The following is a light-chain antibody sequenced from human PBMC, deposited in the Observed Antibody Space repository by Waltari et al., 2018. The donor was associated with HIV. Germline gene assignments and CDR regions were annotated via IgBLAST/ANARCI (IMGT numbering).Light chain of an antibody. CDR1: ALPNQY. CDR2: KDS. V-gene: IGLV3-25*03. Sequence: SYELTQPPSLSVPPGRPASITCSGDALPNQYAYWYQQKAGQAPVLIIYKDSERPSGIPERFSGSSSGTTVTLTISGVQAEDEADYYCQSTDSSGTYVVFGGGTKVTVL. J-gene: IGLJ2*01. CDR3: QSTDSSGTYVV.